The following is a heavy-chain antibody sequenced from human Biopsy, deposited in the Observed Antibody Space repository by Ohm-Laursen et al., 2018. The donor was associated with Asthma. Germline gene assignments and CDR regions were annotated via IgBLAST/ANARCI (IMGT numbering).Heavy chain of an antibody. CDR1: GGSISGNFYY. D-gene: IGHD2-2*01. J-gene: IGHJ5*02. Sequence: GTLSLTCTVSGGSISGNFYYWGWIRQPPGKGLEWIGEINHSGSTNYNPSLKSRVTISVDTSKNQFSLKLSSVTAADTAVYYCARAGQCSSTSCYNPGWFDPWGQGTLVTVSS. CDR2: INHSGST. V-gene: IGHV4-39*07. CDR3: ARAGQCSSTSCYNPGWFDP.